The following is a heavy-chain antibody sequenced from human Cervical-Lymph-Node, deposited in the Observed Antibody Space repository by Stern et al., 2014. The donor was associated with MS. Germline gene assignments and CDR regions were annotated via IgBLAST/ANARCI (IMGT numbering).Heavy chain of an antibody. CDR2: INSGGSST. CDR1: GFTLSTYW. D-gene: IGHD2-15*01. V-gene: IGHV3-74*01. Sequence: EGQLEESGGGLLQPGGSLRLSCGASGFTLSTYWMHWVRQGPGKGLVWVSCINSGGSSTSYTDSVGGRFIISRDNAKNTVYLQMTSLRAEDTAVYYCARSSGASGDALDVWGQGTTVTVSS. J-gene: IGHJ6*02. CDR3: ARSSGASGDALDV.